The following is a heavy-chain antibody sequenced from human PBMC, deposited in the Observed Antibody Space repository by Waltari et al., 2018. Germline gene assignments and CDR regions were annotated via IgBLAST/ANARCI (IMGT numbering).Heavy chain of an antibody. CDR2: IYHSGGT. D-gene: IGHD4-17*01. CDR1: VYSISSAYY. J-gene: IGHJ6*03. V-gene: IGHV4-38-2*02. CDR3: ARAGADYADYANYYYMDV. Sequence: QVQLQESGPGLVKPSETLSLICNVSVYSISSAYYWGWVRQPPGKGLEWVGGIYHSGGTYYNPSLKSRVTISVDTSKNQFSLKLSSVTAADTAVYYCARAGADYADYANYYYMDVWGNGTTVTVSS.